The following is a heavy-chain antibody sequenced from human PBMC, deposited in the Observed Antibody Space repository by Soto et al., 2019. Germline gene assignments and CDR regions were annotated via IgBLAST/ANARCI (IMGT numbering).Heavy chain of an antibody. CDR2: ISAYNGNT. V-gene: IGHV1-18*01. J-gene: IGHJ4*02. CDR1: GYTPTNYD. Sequence: QVPLVQSGAEVKKPGASVTVSCKTSGYTPTNYDIGWVRQAPGQGLEWMGWISAYNGNTNSAQKLQGRLTMTTDTSTRTAYMEVRSLRSDDTAVYYCARALYRSGTYYAFDNWGQGTLVTVSS. D-gene: IGHD1-26*01. CDR3: ARALYRSGTYYAFDN.